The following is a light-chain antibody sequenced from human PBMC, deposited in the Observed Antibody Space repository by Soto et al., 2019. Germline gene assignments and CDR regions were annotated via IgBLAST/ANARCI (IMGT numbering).Light chain of an antibody. V-gene: IGKV1-39*01. Sequence: DIQMTQSPSSLSASVGDRVTITCRASQSITNYLNWYQQRPGKAPKLLIYTTSTLQSGVPSRFSGRGSGTGFTLTISSLQPEDFATYYCQQSYITPPTFGQGTKLEIK. CDR1: QSITNY. CDR3: QQSYITPPT. J-gene: IGKJ2*01. CDR2: TTS.